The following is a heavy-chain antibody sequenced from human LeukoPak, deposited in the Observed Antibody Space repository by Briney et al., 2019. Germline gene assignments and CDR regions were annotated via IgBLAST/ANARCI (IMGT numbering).Heavy chain of an antibody. CDR1: GGSISSGDYY. D-gene: IGHD3-22*01. CDR2: LYYSGST. J-gene: IGHJ3*02. V-gene: IGHV4-30-4*08. Sequence: PSETLSLTCTVSGGSISSGDYYWRWIRQPPGKGLEWFGYLYYSGSTYYNPSLKSRVTISVDTSKNQFSLKLSSVTAADTAVDYCARDLAYYDSSGYPPDDAFDIWGQGTMVTVSS. CDR3: ARDLAYYDSSGYPPDDAFDI.